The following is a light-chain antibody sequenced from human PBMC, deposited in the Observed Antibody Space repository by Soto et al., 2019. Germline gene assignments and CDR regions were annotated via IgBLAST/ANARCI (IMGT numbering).Light chain of an antibody. CDR1: HSVTSSF. V-gene: IGKV3-20*01. Sequence: VVTQSPGTLSWSPLEIATLSCRASHSVTSSFLAWYQQKPGQAPRLLIYSASHRATGIPDRFSGSESGTDFTLTISRLEPEDFAVYYCQQYGDSRWAFGQGTKVDIK. J-gene: IGKJ1*01. CDR3: QQYGDSRWA. CDR2: SAS.